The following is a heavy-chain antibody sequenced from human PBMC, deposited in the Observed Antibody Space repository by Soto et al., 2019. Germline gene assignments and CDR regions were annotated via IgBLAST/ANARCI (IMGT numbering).Heavy chain of an antibody. CDR3: AREKVQYGSGSYTYYFDY. Sequence: SETLSLTCTVSGGSISSGGYHWSWIRQHPGKGLEWIGYIYYSGSTYYNPSLKSRVTISVDTSKNQFSLKLSSVTAADTAVYYCAREKVQYGSGSYTYYFDYWGQGTLVTVSS. CDR2: IYYSGST. CDR1: GGSISSGGYH. J-gene: IGHJ4*02. D-gene: IGHD3-10*01. V-gene: IGHV4-31*03.